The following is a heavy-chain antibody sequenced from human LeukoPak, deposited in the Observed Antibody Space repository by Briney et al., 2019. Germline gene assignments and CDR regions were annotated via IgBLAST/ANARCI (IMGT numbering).Heavy chain of an antibody. CDR1: GYTFTSYG. D-gene: IGHD6-13*01. CDR3: ARGLGYSSSWTEVKEFDY. V-gene: IGHV1-18*01. CDR2: ISAYNGNT. J-gene: IGHJ4*02. Sequence: GASVKVSCKASGYTFTSYGISWVRQAPGQGLEWMGWISAYNGNTNYAQKLQGRVTMTTDTSTSTAYMELRSLRPDDTAVYYCARGLGYSSSWTEVKEFDYWGQGTLVTVSS.